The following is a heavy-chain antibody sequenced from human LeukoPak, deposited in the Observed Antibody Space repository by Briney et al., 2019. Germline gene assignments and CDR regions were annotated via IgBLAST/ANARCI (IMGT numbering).Heavy chain of an antibody. CDR1: GGSFSGYY. D-gene: IGHD4-17*01. CDR3: ARGRRGYYYYCGMDG. V-gene: IGHV4-34*01. J-gene: IGHJ6*02. Sequence: SETLSLTCAVYGGSFSGYYWSWIRQPPGKGLEWIGEINHSGSTNYNPSLKSRVTISVDTSKNQFSLKLSAVTAADTAVYYCARGRRGYYYYCGMDGWGQGTTVTVSS. CDR2: INHSGST.